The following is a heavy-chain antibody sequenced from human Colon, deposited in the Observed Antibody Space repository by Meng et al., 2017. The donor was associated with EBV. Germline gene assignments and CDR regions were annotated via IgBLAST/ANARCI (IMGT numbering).Heavy chain of an antibody. V-gene: IGHV4-4*02. CDR2: IYHSGSI. D-gene: IGHD3-10*01. CDR1: VDSISKNNW. J-gene: IGHJ4*02. CDR3: ARTGFGLAFDY. Sequence: LRGAGPGLGKPSGHLSLTCDVSVDSISKNNWWTWVRQPPGKGLEWIGEIYHSGSINYNPSLRGRATISVDMSKKQFSLNLRSVTAADTAVYYCARTGFGLAFDYWGLGTLVTVSS.